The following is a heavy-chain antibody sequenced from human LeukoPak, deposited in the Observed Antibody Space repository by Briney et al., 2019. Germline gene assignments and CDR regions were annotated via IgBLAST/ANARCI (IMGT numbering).Heavy chain of an antibody. CDR2: ISGSGGST. CDR3: AKDLLKLLWFGELSSGMDV. CDR1: GFTFSSYA. J-gene: IGHJ6*02. V-gene: IGHV3-23*01. D-gene: IGHD3-10*01. Sequence: SGGSLRLSCAASGFTFSSYAMSWVRQAPGKGLEWVSAISGSGGSTYYADSVKGRFTISRDNSKITLYLQMNSLRAEDTAVYYCAKDLLKLLWFGELSSGMDVWGQGTTVTVSS.